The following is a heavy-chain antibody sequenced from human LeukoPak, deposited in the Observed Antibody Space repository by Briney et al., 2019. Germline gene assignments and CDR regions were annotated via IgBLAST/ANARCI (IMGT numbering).Heavy chain of an antibody. D-gene: IGHD6-13*01. CDR2: MYRGGST. J-gene: IGHJ4*02. CDR3: ARDGGAAAGY. Sequence: GGSLRLYCAASGVTVSNNYMSWVRQAPGKGLQWVSVMYRGGSTYYADSVQGRFTMSRDNSKNTLYLQMNSLRAEDTAVYYCARDGGAAAGYWGQGTLVTVSS. CDR1: GVTVSNNY. V-gene: IGHV3-66*01.